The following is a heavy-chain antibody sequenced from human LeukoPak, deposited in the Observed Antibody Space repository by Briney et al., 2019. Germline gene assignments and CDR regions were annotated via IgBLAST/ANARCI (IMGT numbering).Heavy chain of an antibody. V-gene: IGHV3-23*01. Sequence: GGSLRLSCAVSGFTLSNYGMSWVRQAQGKGREWVAGLSGSGGGTNYADSVKGRFTISRDNAKNTLYLQMNSLRAEDTAVYFCAKRGVVIRVILVGFHKEAYYFDSWGQGALVTVSS. CDR3: AKRGVVIRVILVGFHKEAYYFDS. CDR2: LSGSGGGT. D-gene: IGHD3-10*01. CDR1: GFTLSNYG. J-gene: IGHJ4*02.